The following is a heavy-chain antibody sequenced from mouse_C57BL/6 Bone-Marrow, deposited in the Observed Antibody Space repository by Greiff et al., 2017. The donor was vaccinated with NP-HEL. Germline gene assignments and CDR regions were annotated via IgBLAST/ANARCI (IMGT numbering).Heavy chain of an antibody. D-gene: IGHD2-1*01. Sequence: QVQLQQPGAELVRPGSSVKLSCKASGYTFTSYWMDWVKQRPGQGLEWIGNIYPSDSETHYNQKFKDKATLTVDKSSSTAYMQLSSLTSEDSAVYYCALYYGNYVDYWGQGTSVTVSS. CDR3: ALYYGNYVDY. J-gene: IGHJ4*01. CDR1: GYTFTSYW. V-gene: IGHV1-61*01. CDR2: IYPSDSET.